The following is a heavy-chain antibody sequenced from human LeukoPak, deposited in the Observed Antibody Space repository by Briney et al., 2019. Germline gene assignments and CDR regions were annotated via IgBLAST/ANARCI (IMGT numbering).Heavy chain of an antibody. CDR2: IYYSGST. Sequence: AETLSLTCTVSGGSISSYYWSWIRQPPGKGLEWIGYIYYSGSTNYNPSLKSRVTISVDTSKNQFSLNLSSVTAADTAVYYCARGSVDTAMVVGYWGQGTLVTVSS. J-gene: IGHJ4*02. D-gene: IGHD5-18*01. CDR1: GGSISSYY. V-gene: IGHV4-59*01. CDR3: ARGSVDTAMVVGY.